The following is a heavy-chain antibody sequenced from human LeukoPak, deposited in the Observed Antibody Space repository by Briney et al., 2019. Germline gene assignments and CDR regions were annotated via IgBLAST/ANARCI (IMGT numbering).Heavy chain of an antibody. CDR3: ARGPRITMVRGVMAPNYYMDV. CDR1: GGTFSSYA. J-gene: IGHJ6*03. V-gene: IGHV1-69*13. CDR2: IIPIFGTA. D-gene: IGHD3-10*01. Sequence: SVKVSCKASGGTFSSYAISWVRQAPGQGLEWMGGIIPIFGTANYAQKFQGRVTITADESTSTAYMELSSLRSEDTAVYYCARGPRITMVRGVMAPNYYMDVWGKGTTVTVSS.